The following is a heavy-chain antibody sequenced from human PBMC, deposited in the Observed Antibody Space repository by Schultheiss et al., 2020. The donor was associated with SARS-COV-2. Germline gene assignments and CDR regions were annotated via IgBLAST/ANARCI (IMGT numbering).Heavy chain of an antibody. CDR3: ARARRMVRDFSDS. D-gene: IGHD3-10*01. Sequence: GGSLRLSCAASGFIFSSYTMNWVRQAPGKGLEWVAYIDRDSATIHYADSVKGRFTISRDNDRHLVFLQMNNLRDEDTAVYYCARARRMVRDFSDSWGQGTLVTVSS. J-gene: IGHJ4*02. CDR2: IDRDSATI. V-gene: IGHV3-48*02. CDR1: GFIFSSYT.